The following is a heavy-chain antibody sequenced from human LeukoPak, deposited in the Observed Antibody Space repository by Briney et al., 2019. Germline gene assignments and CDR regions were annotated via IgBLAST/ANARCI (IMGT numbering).Heavy chain of an antibody. V-gene: IGHV3-23*01. Sequence: GGSLRLSCLTSGFTFSTNAMSWVRQAPGKGLEWISGISGSGASTYYADSVTGRFTISRDNSRNTLYLQMNSLRGDDTAVYYCAKDVGKWESLHFFDYWGQGALVTVSS. CDR1: GFTFSTNA. CDR2: ISGSGAST. CDR3: AKDVGKWESLHFFDY. J-gene: IGHJ4*02. D-gene: IGHD1-26*01.